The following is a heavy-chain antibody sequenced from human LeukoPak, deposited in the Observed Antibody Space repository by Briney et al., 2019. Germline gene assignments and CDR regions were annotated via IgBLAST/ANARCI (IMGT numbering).Heavy chain of an antibody. J-gene: IGHJ6*02. V-gene: IGHV4-4*02. CDR3: ARVVEAGTYYYYGMDV. CDR1: GASISSTNW. Sequence: SETLSLTCAFSGASISSTNWWTWVRQPPGKGLEWIGEIYHRGNTNYNPSLKSRVTISIDKSKNHFSLKLTSVTAADTAVYYCARVVEAGTYYYYGMDVWGQGTTVTVSS. CDR2: IYHRGNT. D-gene: IGHD1-7*01.